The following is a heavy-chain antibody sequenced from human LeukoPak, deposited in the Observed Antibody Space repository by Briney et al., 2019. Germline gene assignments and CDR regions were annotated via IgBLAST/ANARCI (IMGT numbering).Heavy chain of an antibody. CDR2: ILGSGGST. CDR1: GFTFSTYA. Sequence: GGSLRLSCAASGFTFSTYAMYWVRQAPGKGLEWVSAILGSGGSTHYADSVKGRFTISRDNSKNTVYMQMNSLRAEDTAVYYCAKTTTGYSSGRYPGWPVDYWGQGTLVTVSS. D-gene: IGHD6-19*01. V-gene: IGHV3-23*01. CDR3: AKTTTGYSSGRYPGWPVDY. J-gene: IGHJ4*02.